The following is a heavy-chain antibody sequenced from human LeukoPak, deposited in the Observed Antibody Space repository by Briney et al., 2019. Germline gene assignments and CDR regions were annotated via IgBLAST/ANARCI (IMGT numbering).Heavy chain of an antibody. V-gene: IGHV3-23*01. Sequence: GGSLRLSCAASGFTLSSYEMNWVRLAPGKGLEWVSAISGSGGSTYYADSVKGRFTISRDNSKNTLYLQMNSLRAEDTAVYYCAKADSEAAGEYWGQGTLVTVSS. D-gene: IGHD6-13*01. CDR2: ISGSGGST. CDR3: AKADSEAAGEY. CDR1: GFTLSSYE. J-gene: IGHJ4*02.